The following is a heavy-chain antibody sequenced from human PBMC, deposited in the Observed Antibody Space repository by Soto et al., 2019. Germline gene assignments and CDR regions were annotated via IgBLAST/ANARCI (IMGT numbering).Heavy chain of an antibody. CDR1: GFTFSSYD. CDR3: ARGGGVNREDNWFDP. Sequence: GGSLRLSCAASGFTFSSYDMHWVRQATGKGLEWVSAIGTAGDTYYPGSVKGRFTISRENAKNSLYLQMNSLRAGDTAVYYCARGGGVNREDNWFDPWGQGTLVTVSS. CDR2: IGTAGDT. V-gene: IGHV3-13*01. D-gene: IGHD3-16*01. J-gene: IGHJ5*02.